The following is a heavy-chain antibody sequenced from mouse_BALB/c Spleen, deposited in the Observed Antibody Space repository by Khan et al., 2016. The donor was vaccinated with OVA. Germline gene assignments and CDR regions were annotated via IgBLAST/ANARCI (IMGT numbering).Heavy chain of an antibody. Sequence: QNQLVQSGPELKKPGETVKISCKASGYTFTNYGMNWVKQAPGQGLKWMGWINTYIGEPTYADDFKGRFAFSLETSASTAYLQINNLKNEDTATYFCARSNGNYWFAYWGQGTLVTVSA. J-gene: IGHJ3*01. D-gene: IGHD2-1*01. V-gene: IGHV9-3-1*01. CDR1: GYTFTNYG. CDR2: INTYIGEP. CDR3: ARSNGNYWFAY.